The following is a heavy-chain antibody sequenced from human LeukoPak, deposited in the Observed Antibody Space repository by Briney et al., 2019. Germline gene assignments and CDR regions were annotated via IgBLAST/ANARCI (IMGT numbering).Heavy chain of an antibody. V-gene: IGHV4-4*09. CDR3: AGPYSSGWSGAFDI. CDR2: IYTSGNT. CDR1: GGSISSYY. J-gene: IGHJ3*02. Sequence: SETLSLTCTVSGGSISSYYWSWIRQPPGKGLEWIGNIYTSGNTNYNPSLKSRVAISVDTSKNQFSLKLNSVTAADTAVYYCAGPYSSGWSGAFDIWGQGTMVTVSS. D-gene: IGHD6-19*01.